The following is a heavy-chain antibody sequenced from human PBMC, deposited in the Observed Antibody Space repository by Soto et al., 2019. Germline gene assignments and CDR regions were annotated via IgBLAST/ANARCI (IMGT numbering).Heavy chain of an antibody. CDR1: GGTFSSYA. CDR3: ARCDRSGYHYELLSFDY. CDR2: IIPICGTA. Sequence: QVQLVQSGAEVKKPGSSVKVSCKASGGTFSSYAISWVRQAPGQGLEWMGGIIPICGTAKYAQKFQGRVTITADKFTSKASIELSRLRSEDTAVYYCARCDRSGYHYELLSFDYWGQGTLVTVSS. V-gene: IGHV1-69*06. D-gene: IGHD3-22*01. J-gene: IGHJ4*02.